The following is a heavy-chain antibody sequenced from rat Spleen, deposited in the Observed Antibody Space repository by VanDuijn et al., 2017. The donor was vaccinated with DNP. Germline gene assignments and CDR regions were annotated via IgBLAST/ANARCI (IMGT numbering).Heavy chain of an antibody. J-gene: IGHJ3*01. V-gene: IGHV5S10*01. CDR3: AGNYFDGSFYYPFAY. Sequence: EVQLVESGGGLVQPGGSLKLSCAASGFTFSDYNMAWVRQAPKKGLEWVATIIYDGSRTYYRDSMKGRFTVSRDNANSTLYLQMDSLRSEDTATYYCAGNYFDGSFYYPFAYWGQGTLVTVSS. CDR1: GFTFSDYN. CDR2: IIYDGSRT. D-gene: IGHD1-12*02.